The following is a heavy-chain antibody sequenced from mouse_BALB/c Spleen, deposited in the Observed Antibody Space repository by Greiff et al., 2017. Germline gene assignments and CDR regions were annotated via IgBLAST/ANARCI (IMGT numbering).Heavy chain of an antibody. CDR2: ISSGSSTI. J-gene: IGHJ4*01. Sequence: EVMLVESGGGLVQPGGSRKLSCAASGFTFSSFGMHWVRQAPEKGLEWVAYISSGSSTIYYADTVQGRFTISRDNPKNTLFLQMTSLRSEDTAMYYCASRAMITLYAMDYWGQGTSVTVSS. V-gene: IGHV5-17*02. D-gene: IGHD2-4*01. CDR1: GFTFSSFG. CDR3: ASRAMITLYAMDY.